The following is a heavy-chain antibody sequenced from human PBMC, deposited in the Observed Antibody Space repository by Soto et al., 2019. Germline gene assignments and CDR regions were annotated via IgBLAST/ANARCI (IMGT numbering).Heavy chain of an antibody. CDR2: INHSGST. CDR1: GGSFSGYY. D-gene: IGHD6-13*01. CDR3: ARGGQQLVKPFDY. V-gene: IGHV4-34*01. Sequence: SETLSLTCAVYGGSFSGYYWSWIRQPPGKGLEWIGEINHSGSTNYNPSLKSRVTISVDTSKNQFSLKLSSVTAADTAVYYCARGGQQLVKPFDYWGQGTLVTVSS. J-gene: IGHJ4*02.